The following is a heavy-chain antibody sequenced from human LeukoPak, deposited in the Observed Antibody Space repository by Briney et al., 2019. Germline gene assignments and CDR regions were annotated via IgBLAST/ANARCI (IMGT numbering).Heavy chain of an antibody. CDR3: AKESGSYRGPFDY. V-gene: IGHV4-59*01. CDR1: GGSISSYY. CDR2: IYYSGST. J-gene: IGHJ4*02. D-gene: IGHD1-26*01. Sequence: PSETLSLTCTVSGGSISSYYWSWIRQPPGKGLEWIGYIYYSGSTNYNPSLKSRVTISVDTSKNQFSLKLSSVTAADTALYYCAKESGSYRGPFDYWGQGTLVTVSS.